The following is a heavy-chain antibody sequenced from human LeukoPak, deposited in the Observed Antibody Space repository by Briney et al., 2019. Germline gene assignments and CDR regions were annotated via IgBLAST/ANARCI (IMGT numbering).Heavy chain of an antibody. D-gene: IGHD3-22*01. CDR2: ISSSGSSI. V-gene: IGHV3-48*04. Sequence: GGSLRLSCAASGFIFKNYGMSWVRQAPGKGLEWVSYISSSGSSIYYADSVKGRFTISRDNAKNSLYLQMNSLRAEDTAVYYCARAHYYDSSGFDYWGQGTLVTVSS. CDR1: GFIFKNYG. J-gene: IGHJ4*02. CDR3: ARAHYYDSSGFDY.